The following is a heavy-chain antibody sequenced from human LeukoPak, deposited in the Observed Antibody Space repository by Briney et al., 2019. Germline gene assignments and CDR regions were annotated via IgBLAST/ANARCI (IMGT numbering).Heavy chain of an antibody. J-gene: IGHJ3*02. V-gene: IGHV4-4*07. CDR1: GGSISGNYY. D-gene: IGHD3-22*01. Sequence: PSETLSLTCTVSGGSISGNYYWSWIRQPAGKGLEWIGRIYARGNTNYNPSLKSRVTISVDTSKNQFSLKLSSVTAADTAVYYCARAHYYDSSGYYYLDAFDIWGQGTMVTVSS. CDR3: ARAHYYDSSGYYYLDAFDI. CDR2: IYARGNT.